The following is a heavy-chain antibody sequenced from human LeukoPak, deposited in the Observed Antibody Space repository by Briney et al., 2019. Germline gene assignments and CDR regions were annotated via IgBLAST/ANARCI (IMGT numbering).Heavy chain of an antibody. J-gene: IGHJ4*02. D-gene: IGHD1-26*01. CDR3: ARWEGIVGATTLAY. V-gene: IGHV1-18*01. CDR2: ISAYNGNT. CDR1: GYTFTSYG. Sequence: ASVKVSCKASGYTFTSYGISWVRQAPGQGLEWMGWISAYNGNTNYAQKLQGRVTMTTDTSTSTAYMELRSLRSDDTAVYYCARWEGIVGATTLAYWGQGTLVTVSS.